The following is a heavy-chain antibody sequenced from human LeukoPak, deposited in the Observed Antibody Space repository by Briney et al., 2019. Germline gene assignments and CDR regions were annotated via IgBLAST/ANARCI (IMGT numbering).Heavy chain of an antibody. Sequence: GGSLRLSCAASGFTFSSYGMSWVRQAPGKGLEWVSGISGSGSGTYYADSVKGRFTISRGNSKNTLHLQMNSLRAEDTAVYYCATRGSAHYYMDVWGKGTTVTISS. CDR3: ATRGSAHYYMDV. CDR2: ISGSGSGT. CDR1: GFTFSSYG. J-gene: IGHJ6*03. D-gene: IGHD5-12*01. V-gene: IGHV3-23*01.